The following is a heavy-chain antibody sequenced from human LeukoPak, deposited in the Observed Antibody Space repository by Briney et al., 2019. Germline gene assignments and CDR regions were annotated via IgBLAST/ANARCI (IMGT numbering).Heavy chain of an antibody. Sequence: PSETLSLTCTVSGGSISSYYWSWIRQPPGKGLEWIGYIYYSGSTNYNPSPRSRVTISVDTSKNQFSLKLSSVTAADTAVYYCARDIERLGAFDIWGRGTMVTVSS. CDR3: ARDIERLGAFDI. D-gene: IGHD3-16*01. CDR2: IYYSGST. J-gene: IGHJ3*02. CDR1: GGSISSYY. V-gene: IGHV4-59*12.